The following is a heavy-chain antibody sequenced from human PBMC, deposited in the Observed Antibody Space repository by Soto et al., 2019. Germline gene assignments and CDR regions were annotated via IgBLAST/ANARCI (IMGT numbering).Heavy chain of an antibody. J-gene: IGHJ4*02. CDR1: GFPFDPYV. CDR2: ISGSGGST. CDR3: AKDPPLIGWSGYYPDY. D-gene: IGHD3-3*01. Sequence: GGSLRLSCVASGFPFDPYVMAWVRQAPGKGLEWVSAISGSGGSTYYADSVKGRFTISRDNSKNTLYLQMNSLRAEDTAVYYCAKDPPLIGWSGYYPDYWGQGTLVTVSS. V-gene: IGHV3-23*01.